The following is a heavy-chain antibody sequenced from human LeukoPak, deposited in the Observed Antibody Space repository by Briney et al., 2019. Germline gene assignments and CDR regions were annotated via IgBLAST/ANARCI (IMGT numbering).Heavy chain of an antibody. CDR3: AGGYSYGSTYYYMDV. J-gene: IGHJ6*03. D-gene: IGHD5-18*01. CDR2: IYYSGST. CDR1: GGSFSGYY. V-gene: IGHV4-59*01. Sequence: SETLSLTCAVYGGSFSGYYWSWIRQPPGKGLEWIGYIYYSGSTNYNPSLKSRVTISVDTSKNQFSLKLSSVTAADTAVYYCAGGYSYGSTYYYMDVWGKGTTVTVSS.